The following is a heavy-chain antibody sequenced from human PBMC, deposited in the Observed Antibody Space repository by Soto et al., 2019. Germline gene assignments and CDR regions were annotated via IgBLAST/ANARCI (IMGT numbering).Heavy chain of an antibody. CDR2: ISGSGDST. Sequence: EVQLLESGGGLVQPGGSLRLSCAASGFTFSSYAMNWVRQAPGKGLEWVSAISGSGDSTYYADSVKGRFTISRDNSKNTLYLPMNSLRAEDTAVYYCAKASYYHDTSGYFDYWGQGTLVTVSS. J-gene: IGHJ4*02. V-gene: IGHV3-23*01. CDR3: AKASYYHDTSGYFDY. CDR1: GFTFSSYA. D-gene: IGHD3-22*01.